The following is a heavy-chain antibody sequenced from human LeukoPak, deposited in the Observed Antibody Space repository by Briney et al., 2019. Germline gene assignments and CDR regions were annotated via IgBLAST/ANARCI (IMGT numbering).Heavy chain of an antibody. J-gene: IGHJ4*02. CDR3: ARELGYCSGGSCYSTGTTIGY. D-gene: IGHD2-15*01. V-gene: IGHV1-24*01. CDR2: FDPEDGET. CDR1: GYTLTELS. Sequence: ASVKVSCKVSGYTLTELSMHWVRQAPGKGLEWMGGFDPEDGETIYAQKFQGRVTMTEDTSTDTAYMELSSLRSDDTAVYYCARELGYCSGGSCYSTGTTIGYWGQGTLVTVSS.